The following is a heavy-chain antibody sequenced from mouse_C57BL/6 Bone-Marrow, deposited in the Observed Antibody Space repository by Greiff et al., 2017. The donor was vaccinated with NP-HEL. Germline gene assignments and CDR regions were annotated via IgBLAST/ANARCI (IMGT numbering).Heavy chain of an antibody. J-gene: IGHJ3*01. CDR3: ARGFAY. V-gene: IGHV5-6*02. CDR2: ISSGGSYT. Sequence: DVKLVESGGDLVKPGGSLKLSCAASGFTFSSYGMSWVRQTPDKRLEWVATISSGGSYTYYPDSVKGRFTISSDNAKNTLYLQMSSLKSEDTAMYYCARGFAYWGQGTLVTVSA. CDR1: GFTFSSYG.